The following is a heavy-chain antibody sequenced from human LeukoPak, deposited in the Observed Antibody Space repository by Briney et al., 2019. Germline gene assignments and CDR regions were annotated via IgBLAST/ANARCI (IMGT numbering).Heavy chain of an antibody. CDR2: INPNGGGT. V-gene: IGHV1-2*02. Sequence: ASVKVSCKASGYTFSGHHIHWVRQAPGQGLDWMGWINPNGGGTIYAQKFQGRVSMTTDTSISTAYMELSDLRSDDTAVYHCARGPGLFPLDCWGQGTLVTVSS. D-gene: IGHD2-21*01. J-gene: IGHJ4*02. CDR1: GYTFSGHH. CDR3: ARGPGLFPLDC.